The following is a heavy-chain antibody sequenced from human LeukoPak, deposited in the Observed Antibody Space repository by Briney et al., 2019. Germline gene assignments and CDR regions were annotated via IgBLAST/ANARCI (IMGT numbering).Heavy chain of an antibody. CDR3: AKASAMIVVVSKHFDY. CDR1: GFTFGSYG. Sequence: GGTLRLSCAASGFTFGSYGMSWVRQPPGKGLEWVSAISGSGGSTYYADSVKGRFTISRDNSKNTLYLQMNSLRAEDTAVYYCAKASAMIVVVSKHFDYWGQGTLVTVSS. CDR2: ISGSGGST. J-gene: IGHJ4*02. D-gene: IGHD3-22*01. V-gene: IGHV3-23*01.